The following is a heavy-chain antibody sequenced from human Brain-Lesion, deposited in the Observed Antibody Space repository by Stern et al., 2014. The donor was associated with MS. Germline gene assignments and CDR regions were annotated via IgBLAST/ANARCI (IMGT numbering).Heavy chain of an antibody. CDR3: ARGPRRYYGSESPNTYYYGMDV. CDR2: IGRSGDSI. V-gene: IGHV3-11*01. J-gene: IGHJ6*02. D-gene: IGHD3-10*01. Sequence: VQLVQSEGGLVKPGGSLRLSCAASGFIFSDYYMSWIRQAPGKGLEWVSYIGRSGDSIYYADSVKGRFTISRDNAKNSLYLQMNSLRAEDTAVYYCARGPRRYYGSESPNTYYYGMDVWGQGTTVTVSS. CDR1: GFIFSDYY.